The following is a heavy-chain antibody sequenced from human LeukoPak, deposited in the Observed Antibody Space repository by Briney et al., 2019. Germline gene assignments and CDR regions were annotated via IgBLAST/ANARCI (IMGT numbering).Heavy chain of an antibody. CDR3: AREAERDLYYFDY. D-gene: IGHD1-1*01. CDR1: GGTFSSYA. Sequence: SVKVSCKASGGTFSSYAISWVRKAPGQGLEWMGGIIPIFGTANYAQKFQGRVTITADESTSTAYMELSSLRSEDTAVYYCAREAERDLYYFDYWGQGTLVTVSS. J-gene: IGHJ4*02. CDR2: IIPIFGTA. V-gene: IGHV1-69*01.